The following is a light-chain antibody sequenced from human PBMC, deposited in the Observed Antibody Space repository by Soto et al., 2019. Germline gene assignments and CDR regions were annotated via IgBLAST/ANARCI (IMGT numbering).Light chain of an antibody. CDR1: SSDVGRYNY. J-gene: IGLJ1*01. Sequence: HSALTQPASVSGSPGQSITISCLGTSSDVGRYNYVSWYQQHQGKAPKLIIYEVTHRPSEVSNRFSASKSGNTASLTITGLQAEDEAYYYCSSYTASTTLYVFGSGTKFT. CDR2: EVT. V-gene: IGLV2-14*01. CDR3: SSYTASTTLYV.